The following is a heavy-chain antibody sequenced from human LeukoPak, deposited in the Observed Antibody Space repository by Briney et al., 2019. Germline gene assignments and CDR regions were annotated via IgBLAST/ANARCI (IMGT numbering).Heavy chain of an antibody. CDR2: ISDSASTI. V-gene: IGHV3-48*03. Sequence: SGGSLRLSCAASGFTFSSYEMNWVRQAPGKGLEWISYISDSASTIYYADSVKGRFTISRDNAKNSVYLQMNSLRAEDTAVYYCAELGITMIGGVWGKGTTVTISS. CDR1: GFTFSSYE. D-gene: IGHD3-10*02. CDR3: AELGITMIGGV. J-gene: IGHJ6*04.